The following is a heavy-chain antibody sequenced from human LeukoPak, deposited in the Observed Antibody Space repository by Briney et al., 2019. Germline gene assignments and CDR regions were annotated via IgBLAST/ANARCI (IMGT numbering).Heavy chain of an antibody. Sequence: PGGSLRLSCAASGFSFSNYGMHWVRQAPGKGLDWVAFIRHDGGNAYYADSVKGRFTISRDNSKNTLYLQMNGLRAEDTAVYYCAASGSYLDYYYYMDVWGKGTTVTVSS. CDR3: AASGSYLDYYYYMDV. CDR2: IRHDGGNA. J-gene: IGHJ6*03. V-gene: IGHV3-30*02. D-gene: IGHD1-26*01. CDR1: GFSFSNYG.